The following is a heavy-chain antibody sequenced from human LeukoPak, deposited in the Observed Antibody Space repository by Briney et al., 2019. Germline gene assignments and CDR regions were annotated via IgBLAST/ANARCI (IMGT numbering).Heavy chain of an antibody. CDR2: IGGSSGTI. Sequence: GGSLRLSCVGSGFTFSSYTMNWVRQAPGKGLEWVSSIGGSSGTIYYADSVKGRFTISRDNAKNSLFLQMSSLRAEDTAVHYCARDYYDSSGYPIDYWGQGTLVTVSS. CDR3: ARDYYDSSGYPIDY. J-gene: IGHJ4*02. CDR1: GFTFSSYT. D-gene: IGHD3-22*01. V-gene: IGHV3-48*04.